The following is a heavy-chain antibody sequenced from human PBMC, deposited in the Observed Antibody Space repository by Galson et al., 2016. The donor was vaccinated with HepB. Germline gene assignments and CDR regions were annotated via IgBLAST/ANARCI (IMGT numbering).Heavy chain of an antibody. V-gene: IGHV3-7*01. Sequence: SLRLSCAASRFNFDDYWMSWVRQAPGKGLEWVADIGKDGGETYYVESVKGRFTISRDNAKNSLYLQMNSLRAEDTAVYYCANAYYWGQGTLVTVSS. D-gene: IGHD3-16*01. CDR1: RFNFDDYW. CDR2: IGKDGGET. CDR3: ANAYY. J-gene: IGHJ4*02.